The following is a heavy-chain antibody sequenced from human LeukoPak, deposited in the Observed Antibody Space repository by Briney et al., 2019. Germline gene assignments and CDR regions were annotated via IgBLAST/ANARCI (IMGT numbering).Heavy chain of an antibody. CDR2: IYYSGTT. CDR3: ARGGVAAKYYFDY. Sequence: SETLSLTCTVSGGSISPLYWGWIRQPPGKGLEFIGYIYYSGTTNYNPSLRSRVTLSVDTSKNQFSLKLSSVTAADTAVYYCARGGVAAKYYFDYWGPGTLATVSS. V-gene: IGHV4-59*11. D-gene: IGHD3-10*01. CDR1: GGSISPLY. J-gene: IGHJ4*02.